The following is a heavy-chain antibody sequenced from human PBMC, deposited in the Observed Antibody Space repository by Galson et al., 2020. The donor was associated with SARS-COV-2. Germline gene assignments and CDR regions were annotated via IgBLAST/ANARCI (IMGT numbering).Heavy chain of an antibody. Sequence: ASVKVSCKASGYTFNGYYIHWVRQAPGQGLEWMGWINPNSGGTTYAENFQDWVTMTRDTSISTAYMELSRLRSDDTAVYYCARDNDHDAFDIWGQGNPGHRLL. CDR2: INPNSGGT. CDR3: ARDNDHDAFDI. J-gene: IGHJ3*02. CDR1: GYTFNGYY. V-gene: IGHV1-2*04. D-gene: IGHD1-1*01.